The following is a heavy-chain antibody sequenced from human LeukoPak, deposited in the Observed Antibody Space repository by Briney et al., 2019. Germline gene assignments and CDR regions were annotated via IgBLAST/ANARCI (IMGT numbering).Heavy chain of an antibody. V-gene: IGHV3-23*01. CDR3: VKVKFEGSDYYPHGSSFDY. Sequence: GGSLRLSCAASGFTFSSYAMTWVRQAPGRGLEWVSTITAGGDYTYYADSVKGRFTISRDNSKNTLYLQMNSLRDEDTAVYYCVKVKFEGSDYYPHGSSFDYWGQGSLVTVSS. CDR1: GFTFSSYA. D-gene: IGHD3-22*01. CDR2: ITAGGDYT. J-gene: IGHJ4*02.